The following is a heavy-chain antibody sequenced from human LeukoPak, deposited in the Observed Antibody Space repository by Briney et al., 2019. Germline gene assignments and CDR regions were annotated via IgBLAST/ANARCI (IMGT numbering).Heavy chain of an antibody. CDR1: GGSISSYY. CDR3: ARARSPYNVFDL. CDR2: IYYSGST. D-gene: IGHD4-11*01. Sequence: SETLSLTCTVSGGSISSYYWSWIRQPPGKGLGWIGYIYYSGSTNYNPSLKSRVTISVDTSKNQLSLKLSSVTAADTAVYYCARARSPYNVFDLWGQGTMVTVSS. J-gene: IGHJ3*01. V-gene: IGHV4-59*01.